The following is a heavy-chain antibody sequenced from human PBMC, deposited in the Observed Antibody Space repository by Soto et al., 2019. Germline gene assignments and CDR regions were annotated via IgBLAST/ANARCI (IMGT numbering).Heavy chain of an antibody. J-gene: IGHJ4*02. D-gene: IGHD5-12*01. CDR2: INHSGST. Sequence: ASETLSLTCAVYGGSFSGYYWSWIRQPPGKGLEWIGEINHSGSTNYNPSLKSRVTISVDTSKNQFSLKLSSVTAADTAVYYCARIVATIGEDYWGQGTLVTVSS. CDR1: GGSFSGYY. CDR3: ARIVATIGEDY. V-gene: IGHV4-34*01.